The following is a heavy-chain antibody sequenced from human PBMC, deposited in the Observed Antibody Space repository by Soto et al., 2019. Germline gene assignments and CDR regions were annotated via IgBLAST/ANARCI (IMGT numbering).Heavy chain of an antibody. J-gene: IGHJ5*02. V-gene: IGHV2-5*02. CDR3: AHHTVLWFGEGGWFDP. D-gene: IGHD3-10*01. CDR1: GFSLSTSGVG. Sequence: QITLKESGPTLVKPTQTLTLTCTFSGFSLSTSGVGVGWIRQPPGKALEWLALIYWDDDKRYSPSLKSRLTITKDTSKNQVVLTMTNMDPVDTATYYCAHHTVLWFGEGGWFDPWGQGTLFTVSS. CDR2: IYWDDDK.